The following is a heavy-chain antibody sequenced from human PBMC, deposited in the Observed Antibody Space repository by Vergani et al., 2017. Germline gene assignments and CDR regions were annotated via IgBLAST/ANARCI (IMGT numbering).Heavy chain of an antibody. Sequence: QVQLVESGGGVVQPGGSLRLSCAASGFTFSSYGMHWVRQAPGKGLEWVAFIRYDGSNKYYADSVKGRFTISRDNSKNTLYLQMNSLRAEDTAVYYCAKPDSSSWYGGPGDYYYGMDVWGQGTTVTVS. J-gene: IGHJ6*02. CDR1: GFTFSSYG. CDR3: AKPDSSSWYGGPGDYYYGMDV. CDR2: IRYDGSNK. D-gene: IGHD6-13*01. V-gene: IGHV3-30*02.